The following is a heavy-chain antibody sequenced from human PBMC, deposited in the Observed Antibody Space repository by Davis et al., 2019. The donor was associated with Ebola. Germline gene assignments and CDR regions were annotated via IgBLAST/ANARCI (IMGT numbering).Heavy chain of an antibody. CDR2: IIPFNGNT. Sequence: AASVKVSCKASGYSFTYRYLHWVRLAPGHALEWMGWIIPFNGNTNYAQKFQDRVTITRDRSMNTAYMELSSLRSEDTAMYYCASTPSYSSNSYMDVWGKGTTVTVSS. J-gene: IGHJ6*03. CDR3: ASTPSYSSNSYMDV. V-gene: IGHV1-45*02. D-gene: IGHD6-13*01. CDR1: GYSFTYRY.